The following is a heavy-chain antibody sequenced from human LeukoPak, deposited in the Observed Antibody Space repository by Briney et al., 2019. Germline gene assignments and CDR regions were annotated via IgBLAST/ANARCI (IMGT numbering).Heavy chain of an antibody. Sequence: PGGSLRLSCAASGFTFSSYSLKWVRQAPGKGLEWVSAISSSSTYIYYADSVKGRFTISRDNAKNSLYLQMNSLRDEDTAVYYCANSITIFGVADYWGQGTLVTVSS. CDR3: ANSITIFGVADY. V-gene: IGHV3-21*01. J-gene: IGHJ4*02. CDR1: GFTFSSYS. D-gene: IGHD3-3*01. CDR2: ISSSSTYI.